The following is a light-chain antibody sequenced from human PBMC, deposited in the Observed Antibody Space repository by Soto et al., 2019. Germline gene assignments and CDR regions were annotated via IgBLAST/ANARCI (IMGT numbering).Light chain of an antibody. CDR1: SSDVGGYNY. J-gene: IGLJ1*01. CDR2: EVS. CDR3: SSYAGSKGV. Sequence: QSALTQPPSASGSPGQSVTISCTGTSSDVGGYNYVSWYQQHPGKAPKLMIYEVSKRPSGVPDRFSGSKSGNTASLTVSGLQAEDEADHYCSSYAGSKGVFGTGTKLTVL. V-gene: IGLV2-8*01.